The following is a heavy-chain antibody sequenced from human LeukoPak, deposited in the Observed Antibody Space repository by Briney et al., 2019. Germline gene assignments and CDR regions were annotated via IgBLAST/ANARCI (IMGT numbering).Heavy chain of an antibody. V-gene: IGHV3-33*08. CDR1: GFTFSNAW. CDR3: ARTGDTERFDY. D-gene: IGHD5-18*01. CDR2: IRYDGSKQ. Sequence: PGGSLRLSCAASGFTFSNAWMSWVRQAPGKGLEWVALIRYDGSKQDYTDSVKGRFTISRDNSKNTLHLQMNSLRAEDTAVYYCARTGDTERFDYWGQGTLVTVSS. J-gene: IGHJ4*02.